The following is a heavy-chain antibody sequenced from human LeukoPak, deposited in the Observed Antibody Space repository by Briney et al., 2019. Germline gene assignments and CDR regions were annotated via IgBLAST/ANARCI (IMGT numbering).Heavy chain of an antibody. D-gene: IGHD6-13*01. J-gene: IGHJ4*02. Sequence: PSETLSLTCTVSGGSISSSSYYWGWFRQPPGKGLEWIGSIYYSGSTYYNPSLKSRVTISVDTSKNQFSLKLSSVTAADTAVYYCASAEPRGSSWYPYWGQGTLVTVSS. V-gene: IGHV4-39*07. CDR3: ASAEPRGSSWYPY. CDR2: IYYSGST. CDR1: GGSISSSSYY.